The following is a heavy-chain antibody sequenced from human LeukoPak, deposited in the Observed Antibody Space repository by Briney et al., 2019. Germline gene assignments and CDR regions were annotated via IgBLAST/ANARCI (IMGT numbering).Heavy chain of an antibody. D-gene: IGHD3-22*01. CDR3: ARSVAYYYDSSGYQDAFGI. V-gene: IGHV4-30-4*07. Sequence: SETLSLTCAVSGGSISSGGYSWSWIRQPPGKGLEWIGYIYYSGSTYYNPSLKSRVTISVDTSKNQFSLKLSSVTAADTAVYYCARSVAYYYDSSGYQDAFGIWGQGTMVTVSS. CDR2: IYYSGST. J-gene: IGHJ3*02. CDR1: GGSISSGGYS.